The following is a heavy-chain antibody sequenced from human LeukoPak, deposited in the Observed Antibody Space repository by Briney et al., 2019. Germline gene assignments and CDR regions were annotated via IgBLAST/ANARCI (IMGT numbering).Heavy chain of an antibody. Sequence: SETLSLTCAVYGGSFSGCYWSWIRQPPGKGLEWIGEINHSGSTNYNPSLKSRVTISVDTSKNQFSLKQSSVTAADTAVYYCARGLALIVVVVAATGGFDPWGQGTLVTVSS. CDR1: GGSFSGCY. J-gene: IGHJ5*02. D-gene: IGHD2-15*01. V-gene: IGHV4-34*01. CDR2: INHSGST. CDR3: ARGLALIVVVVAATGGFDP.